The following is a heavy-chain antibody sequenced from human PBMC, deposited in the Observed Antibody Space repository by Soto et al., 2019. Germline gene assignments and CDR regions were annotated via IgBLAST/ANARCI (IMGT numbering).Heavy chain of an antibody. D-gene: IGHD3-9*01. J-gene: IGHJ6*02. CDR1: GGSISSYY. CDR3: ARLPYYDILTGYHYYYYGMDV. CDR2: IYNSGST. V-gene: IGHV4-4*08. Sequence: SETLSLTCTVSGGSISSYYWSWIRQPPGKGLEWIGYIYNSGSTNYNPSLKSRVTISVDTSKNQFSLKLTSVTAVDTAVYYCARLPYYDILTGYHYYYYGMDVWGQGTTVTVSS.